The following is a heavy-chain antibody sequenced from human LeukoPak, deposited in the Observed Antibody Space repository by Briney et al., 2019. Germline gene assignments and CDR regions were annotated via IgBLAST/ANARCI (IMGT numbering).Heavy chain of an antibody. J-gene: IGHJ6*03. CDR2: IWYGGSNK. D-gene: IGHD6-13*01. CDR1: GFTFSSYG. Sequence: GSLRLSCAASGFTFSSYGMHWVRQAPGKGLEWVAVIWYGGSNKYYADSVKGRFTISRDNSKNTLYLQMNSLRAEDTAVYYCANEGGSSWSRDYYYMDVWGKGTTVTVSS. V-gene: IGHV3-30*02. CDR3: ANEGGSSWSRDYYYMDV.